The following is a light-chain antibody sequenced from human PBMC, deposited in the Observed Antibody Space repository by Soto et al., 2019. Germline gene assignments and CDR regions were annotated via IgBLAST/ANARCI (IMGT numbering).Light chain of an antibody. J-gene: IGKJ5*01. Sequence: EIVLTQTPGTLSLSPGERATLSCGASQSVSSSYLAWYQQKPGQAPRLLIYGASSRATGIPDRFSGSGSGTEFTLTISSLQSEDFVVYYCQQYNDWPITFGQGTRLEIK. CDR2: GAS. CDR1: QSVSSSY. V-gene: IGKV3-20*01. CDR3: QQYNDWPIT.